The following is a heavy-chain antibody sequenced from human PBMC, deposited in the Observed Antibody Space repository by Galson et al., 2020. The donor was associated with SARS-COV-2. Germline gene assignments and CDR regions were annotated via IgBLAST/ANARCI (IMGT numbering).Heavy chain of an antibody. Sequence: SEPLSLTCNVSGGSSSSGSYYWGWIRQPQGKGLEWIGSIYYSGKIYYNPSLKSRVSISVDMSKNQFSLKLTAVTAADTAVYYCARLTIRMILTIITYYFFDHWGQGNLVTVSS. J-gene: IGHJ4*02. CDR2: IYYSGKI. V-gene: IGHV4-39*01. D-gene: IGHD3-22*01. CDR3: ARLTIRMILTIITYYFFDH. CDR1: GGSSSSGSYY.